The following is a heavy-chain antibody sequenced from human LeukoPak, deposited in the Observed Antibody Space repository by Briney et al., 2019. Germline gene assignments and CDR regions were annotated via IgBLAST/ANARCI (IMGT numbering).Heavy chain of an antibody. Sequence: GGSLRLSCAASGFTFSDYYMSWIRQAPGKGLEWVSYISSSASTIYYAGSVKGRFTISRDNAKNSLYLQMNSLRAEDTAVYYCAREPKQWLVPIDYWGQGTLVTVSS. CDR3: AREPKQWLVPIDY. V-gene: IGHV3-11*04. J-gene: IGHJ4*02. CDR2: ISSSASTI. CDR1: GFTFSDYY. D-gene: IGHD6-19*01.